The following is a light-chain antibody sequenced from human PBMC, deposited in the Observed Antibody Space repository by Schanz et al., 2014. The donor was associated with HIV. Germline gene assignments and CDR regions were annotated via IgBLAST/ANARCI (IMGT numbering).Light chain of an antibody. Sequence: EIVLTQSPGTLSLSPGERATLSCRASQSVSSSYLAWYQQKPGQAPRLLIYGASSRATGIPDRFSGSGSGTDFTLTIIRLEPEDFAVYYCLQYDNWPRTFGQGTKVEIK. J-gene: IGKJ1*01. CDR1: QSVSSSY. V-gene: IGKV3-20*01. CDR3: LQYDNWPRT. CDR2: GAS.